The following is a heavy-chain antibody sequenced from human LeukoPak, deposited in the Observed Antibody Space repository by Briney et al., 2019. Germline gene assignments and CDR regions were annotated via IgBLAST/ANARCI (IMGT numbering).Heavy chain of an antibody. D-gene: IGHD3-3*01. CDR3: ARGRKVLRFFTDAFDI. Sequence: GGSLRLSCAASGFTVTSNYMSWVRQAPGKGLEWVSVVFGGGGTYYADSVKGIFTISRDNSKNTLYLQMNSLRAEDTAVYYCARGRKVLRFFTDAFDIWGQGTMVTVSS. CDR1: GFTVTSNY. CDR2: VFGGGGT. J-gene: IGHJ3*02. V-gene: IGHV3-66*01.